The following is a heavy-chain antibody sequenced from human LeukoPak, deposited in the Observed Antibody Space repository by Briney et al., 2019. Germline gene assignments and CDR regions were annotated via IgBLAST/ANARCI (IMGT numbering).Heavy chain of an antibody. CDR1: GFTFSAYA. CDR3: VKITSVTGGDC. V-gene: IGHV3-64D*09. D-gene: IGHD1-1*01. J-gene: IGHJ4*02. CDR2: ISNNGGSS. Sequence: VGSLRLSCSASGFTFSAYAMYLVRQAPGKGLEYVSGISNNGGSSFYADSVKGRFTISRDNSKNTLYLQMSSLRAEDTAVYYCVKITSVTGGDCWGQGTRLTVSS.